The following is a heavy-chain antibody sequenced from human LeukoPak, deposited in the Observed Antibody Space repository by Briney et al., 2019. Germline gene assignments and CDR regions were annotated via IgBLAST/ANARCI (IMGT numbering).Heavy chain of an antibody. Sequence: PGGSLTLSCAASGFTFSIYSMNWLRQAPGKGLEWVSSISSSSSYIYYADSVKGRFTISRDNAKNSLYLQMNSLRAEDTDVYYCARGYSSSWPAYWGQGTLVTVSS. D-gene: IGHD6-13*01. V-gene: IGHV3-21*01. J-gene: IGHJ4*02. CDR3: ARGYSSSWPAY. CDR1: GFTFSIYS. CDR2: ISSSSSYI.